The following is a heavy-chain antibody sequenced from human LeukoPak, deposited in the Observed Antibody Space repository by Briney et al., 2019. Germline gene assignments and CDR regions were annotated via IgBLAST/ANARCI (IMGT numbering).Heavy chain of an antibody. V-gene: IGHV1-2*02. D-gene: IGHD4-17*01. CDR3: ARGYGDYVYYYYYYYMDV. Sequence: ASVKVSCKASGYTFTGYYMHWVRQAPGQGLEWMAWINPNSGGTNYAQTFQGRVTMTRDTSISTAYMELSRLRSDDTAVYYCARGYGDYVYYYYYYYMDVWGKGTTVTVSS. J-gene: IGHJ6*03. CDR1: GYTFTGYY. CDR2: INPNSGGT.